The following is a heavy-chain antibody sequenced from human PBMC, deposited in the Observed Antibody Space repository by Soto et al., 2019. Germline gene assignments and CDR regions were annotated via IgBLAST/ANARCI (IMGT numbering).Heavy chain of an antibody. J-gene: IGHJ3*02. CDR3: ARHPGLLGVGELLYDGAFDI. V-gene: IGHV5-51*01. CDR1: GYSFTSYW. D-gene: IGHD3-10*01. CDR2: IYPGDSDT. Sequence: PGESLKISCKGSGYSFTSYWIGWERQMPGKGLEWMGIIYPGDSDTRYSPSFQGQVTISADKSISTAYLQWSSLKASDTAMYYCARHPGLLGVGELLYDGAFDIWGQGTMVPVSS.